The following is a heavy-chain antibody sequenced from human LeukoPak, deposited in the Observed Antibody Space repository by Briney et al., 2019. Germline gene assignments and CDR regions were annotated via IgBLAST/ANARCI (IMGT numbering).Heavy chain of an antibody. V-gene: IGHV1-18*01. D-gene: IGHD3-22*01. J-gene: IGHJ4*02. CDR2: ISAYNGNT. Sequence: AAGKLSCKASGYTFTGYGISWVRHGPGQGLEWMWGISAYNGNTNYAQNLQGRLTMTTDTSTSTASMEMRRLSSDDTAVYSCARVSDYCDSSGYYPWGQGTLVTVS. CDR3: ARVSDYCDSSGYYP. CDR1: GYTFTGYG.